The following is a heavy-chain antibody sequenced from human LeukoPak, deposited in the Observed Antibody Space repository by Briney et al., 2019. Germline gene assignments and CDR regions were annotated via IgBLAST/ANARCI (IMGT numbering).Heavy chain of an antibody. CDR3: ARGHDILTGYFDY. D-gene: IGHD3-9*01. J-gene: IGHJ4*02. CDR1: GGSFSGYY. V-gene: IGHV4-34*01. Sequence: SETLSLTCAVYGGSFSGYYWSWIRQPPGKGLEWIGEINHIGSTNYNPSLKSRVTISVDTSKNQFSLKLSSVTAADTAVYYCARGHDILTGYFDYWGQGTLVTVSS. CDR2: INHIGST.